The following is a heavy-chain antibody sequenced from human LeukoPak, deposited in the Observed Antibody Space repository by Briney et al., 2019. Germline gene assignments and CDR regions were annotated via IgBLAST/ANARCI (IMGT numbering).Heavy chain of an antibody. D-gene: IGHD4-17*01. CDR3: ASDTVTTGRYFDY. V-gene: IGHV4-4*07. CDR2: IYATGST. J-gene: IGHJ4*02. Sequence: PSETLSLTCTVSGGSISSYYWSWIRQPAGKGLEWIGRIYATGSTNYNPSLKSRVTMSVDTSKNQFSLKLKSVTAADAAVYFCASDTVTTGRYFDYWGQGTLVTVSS. CDR1: GGSISSYY.